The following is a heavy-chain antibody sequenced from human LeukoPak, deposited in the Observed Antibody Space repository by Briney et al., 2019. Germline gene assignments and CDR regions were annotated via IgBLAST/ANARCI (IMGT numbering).Heavy chain of an antibody. J-gene: IGHJ4*02. CDR2: ISAYNGNT. D-gene: IGHD4-23*01. V-gene: IGHV1-18*04. Sequence: ASVKVSCKASGYTFTSYGISWVRQAPGQGLEWMGWISAYNGNTNYAQKLQGRVTMTTDTSTSTAYMELRSLRSDDTAVYYCARDEGDSTTVVTPGDYWGQGTLVTVSS. CDR1: GYTFTSYG. CDR3: ARDEGDSTTVVTPGDY.